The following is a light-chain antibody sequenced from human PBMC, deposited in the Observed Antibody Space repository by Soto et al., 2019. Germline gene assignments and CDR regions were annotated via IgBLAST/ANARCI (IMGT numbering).Light chain of an antibody. CDR3: QQYETFPGT. Sequence: IQMTQSPSSLSAPVGDRVTITSRASQSISNYLAWYQQKPGEAPKLLIYDASALPRGVPSRFSGSGSGTEFTLTIRSLQPDDFATYYCQQYETFPGTFGPGTKVDIK. V-gene: IGKV1-16*01. CDR1: QSISNY. CDR2: DAS. J-gene: IGKJ1*01.